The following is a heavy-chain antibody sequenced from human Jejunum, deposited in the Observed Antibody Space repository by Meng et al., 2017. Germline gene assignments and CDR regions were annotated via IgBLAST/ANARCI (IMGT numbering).Heavy chain of an antibody. Sequence: QITLKESGPPLVKTTQTLTLTCTLSGLSPSSTGVSVGWIRQSPGKALEWLALIYWDDDKRYSPSLKSRLTITKDTSINHVVLTMTNMDPVDSATYYCVLRREDPRSALYYVDYWGRGTLVTVSS. CDR3: VLRREDPRSALYYVDY. CDR1: GLSPSSTGVS. D-gene: IGHD2-15*01. CDR2: IYWDDDK. V-gene: IGHV2-5*02. J-gene: IGHJ4*02.